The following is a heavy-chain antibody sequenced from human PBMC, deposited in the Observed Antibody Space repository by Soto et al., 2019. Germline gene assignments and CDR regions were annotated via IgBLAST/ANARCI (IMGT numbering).Heavy chain of an antibody. CDR2: IYYSGST. V-gene: IGHV4-59*01. Sequence: SETLSLTCTVSGGSISSYYWNWIRQTPGKGLEWIGSIYYSGSTDYNPSLKSRVTISVDTSKNQLSLKLSSVSAADTAVYFCARDRSSTYYYYGVDVWGQGTTVTVSS. CDR3: ARDRSSTYYYYGVDV. D-gene: IGHD6-6*01. J-gene: IGHJ6*02. CDR1: GGSISSYY.